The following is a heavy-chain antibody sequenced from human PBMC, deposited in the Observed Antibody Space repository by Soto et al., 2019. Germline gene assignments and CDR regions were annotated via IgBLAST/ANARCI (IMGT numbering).Heavy chain of an antibody. V-gene: IGHV3-9*01. Sequence: EVQLVESGGGLVQPGRSLRLSCAASGFTFDDYAMHWVRQAPGKGPEWVSGISWNSGSIGYADSVKGRFTISRDNAKNSLYLQMNSLRAEDTALYYCAKDTHSSSPPLDFDYWGQGTLVTVSS. CDR2: ISWNSGSI. J-gene: IGHJ4*02. CDR1: GFTFDDYA. CDR3: AKDTHSSSPPLDFDY. D-gene: IGHD6-6*01.